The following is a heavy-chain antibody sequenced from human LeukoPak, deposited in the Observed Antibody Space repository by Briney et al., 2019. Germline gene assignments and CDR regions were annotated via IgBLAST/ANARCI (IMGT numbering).Heavy chain of an antibody. J-gene: IGHJ6*02. V-gene: IGHV3-11*05. CDR2: TSSSSSYT. CDR3: ARGLAPGSPYYDSSGYLLSPHGMDV. Sequence: GGSLRLSCAASGFTFSDYYMSWIRQAPGKGLEWVSYTSSSSSYTNYADSVKGRFTISRDNAKNSLYLQMNSLRAEDTAVYYCARGLAPGSPYYDSSGYLLSPHGMDVWGQGTTVTVSS. CDR1: GFTFSDYY. D-gene: IGHD3-22*01.